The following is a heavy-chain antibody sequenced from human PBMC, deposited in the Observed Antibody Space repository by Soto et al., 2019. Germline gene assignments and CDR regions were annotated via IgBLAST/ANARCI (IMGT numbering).Heavy chain of an antibody. V-gene: IGHV3-23*01. D-gene: IGHD3-22*01. Sequence: QTGGSLRLSCAASGFTFSSYAISWVRQAPGKGLEWVSAISGSGGSTYYADSVKGRFTISRDNSKNTLYLQMNSLRAEDTAVYYCAKDDTYYYDSSGWPFDYWGQGTLVTVSS. CDR1: GFTFSSYA. CDR2: ISGSGGST. J-gene: IGHJ4*02. CDR3: AKDDTYYYDSSGWPFDY.